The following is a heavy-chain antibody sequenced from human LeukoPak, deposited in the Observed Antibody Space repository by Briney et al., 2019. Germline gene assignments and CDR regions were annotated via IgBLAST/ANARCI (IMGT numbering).Heavy chain of an antibody. Sequence: GGSLRLSCAASGFSLSGYWMTWVRQAPGKGLEWVARLHADGVEQNYVDSVTGRLTMSRDNAKNSLGLQMNSLRVEDTAVYYCARGGYSFDYLGQGTLVAVSS. CDR1: GFSLSGYW. CDR2: LHADGVEQ. V-gene: IGHV3-7*01. CDR3: ARGGYSFDY. D-gene: IGHD5-18*01. J-gene: IGHJ4*02.